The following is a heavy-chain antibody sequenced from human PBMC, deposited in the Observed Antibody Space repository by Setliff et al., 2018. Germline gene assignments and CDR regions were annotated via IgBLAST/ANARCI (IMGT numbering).Heavy chain of an antibody. CDR1: GLSYINDW. D-gene: IGHD1-7*01. CDR2: IYSGDRNT. CDR3: AKPQVELRWGFES. J-gene: IGHJ4*02. V-gene: IGHV3-23*03. Sequence: GGSLRLSCTASGLSYINDWVSWVRQAPGKGLEWVSTIYSGDRNTFYTDSVKGRFTIFRDGSKNILYLQMTSLRAEDTAVYYCAKPQVELRWGFESWGQGTLVTVSS.